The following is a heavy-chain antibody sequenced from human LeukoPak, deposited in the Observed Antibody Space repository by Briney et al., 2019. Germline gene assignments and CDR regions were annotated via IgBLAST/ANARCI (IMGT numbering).Heavy chain of an antibody. CDR3: ARGLDYRSQDYYFDY. D-gene: IGHD4-11*01. Sequence: SVKVSCKASGGAFSSYAISWVRQAPGQGLEWMGGIIPIFGTANYAQKFQGRVTITADESTSTAYMELSSLRSEDTAVYYCARGLDYRSQDYYFDYWGQGTLVTVSS. CDR2: IIPIFGTA. J-gene: IGHJ4*02. CDR1: GGAFSSYA. V-gene: IGHV1-69*13.